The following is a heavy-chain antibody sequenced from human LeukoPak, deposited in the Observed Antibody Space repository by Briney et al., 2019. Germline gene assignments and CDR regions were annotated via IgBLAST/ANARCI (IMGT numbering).Heavy chain of an antibody. V-gene: IGHV4-59*01. CDR2: IYYSGST. CDR3: ARKTITMVRGGIVRYFDY. J-gene: IGHJ4*02. CDR1: GGSISSYY. Sequence: PSETLSLTCTVSGGSISSYYWSWIRQPPGKGLEWIGYIYYSGSTNYNPSLKSRVTISVDTSKNQFSLKLSPVTAADTAVYYCARKTITMVRGGIVRYFDYWGQGTLVTVSS. D-gene: IGHD3-10*01.